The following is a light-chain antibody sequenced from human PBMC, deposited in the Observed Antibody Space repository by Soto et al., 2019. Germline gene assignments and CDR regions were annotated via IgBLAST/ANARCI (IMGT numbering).Light chain of an antibody. CDR1: QSISSR. CDR2: EAF. J-gene: IGKJ1*01. Sequence: DIQMTQSPSTLSASVGDRVTLSCRASQSISSRLAGYQHKPGKAPKLRIYEAFSLESGVPSRFSGSGSRTEFTLTIRSLQPDDFATYYSQHVSTFGQGTKVDIK. V-gene: IGKV1-5*01. CDR3: QHVST.